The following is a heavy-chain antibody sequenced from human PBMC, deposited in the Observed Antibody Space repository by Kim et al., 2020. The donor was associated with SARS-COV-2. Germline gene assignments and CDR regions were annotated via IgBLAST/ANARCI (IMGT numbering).Heavy chain of an antibody. Sequence: SETLSLTCTVSGGSISSDDYYWGWIRQPPGKGLQWIGRMYYSGSAHYNPSLKSRVTISVDTSKNQLSLKLGSVTAADTAVYYCARGVSRWLQPFDYWGQGTLVTVSS. V-gene: IGHV4-39*07. J-gene: IGHJ4*02. D-gene: IGHD5-12*01. CDR3: ARGVSRWLQPFDY. CDR2: MYYSGSA. CDR1: GGSISSDDYY.